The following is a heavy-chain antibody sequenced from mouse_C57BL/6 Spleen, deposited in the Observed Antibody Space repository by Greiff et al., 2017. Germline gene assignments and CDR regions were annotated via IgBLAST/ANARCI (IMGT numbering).Heavy chain of an antibody. CDR3: TSGAPHYYGSSYSAMDY. CDR1: GYTFTSYW. Sequence: EVQLQQSGTVLARPGASVKMSCKTSGYTFTSYWMHWVKQRPGQGLEWIGAIYPGNSDTSYNQKFKGKANLTAVTSASTAYMELSSLTNEDSAVYYCTSGAPHYYGSSYSAMDYWGQGTSVTVSS. V-gene: IGHV1-5*01. J-gene: IGHJ4*01. D-gene: IGHD1-1*01. CDR2: IYPGNSDT.